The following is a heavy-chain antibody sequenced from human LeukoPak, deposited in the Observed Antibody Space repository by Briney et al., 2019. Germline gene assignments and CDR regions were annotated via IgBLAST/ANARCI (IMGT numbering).Heavy chain of an antibody. Sequence: ASVTVSCKASGYTFTGCYMHWVRQAPGQALDWMGWINPDSGGTHYAQKFQDRVTMTRDTSISTAYMELRSLRSDDTALYYCATGSSLDGSSGWPTHYYWGQGALVTVSS. J-gene: IGHJ4*02. CDR3: ATGSSLDGSSGWPTHYY. D-gene: IGHD6-19*01. CDR1: GYTFTGCY. CDR2: INPDSGGT. V-gene: IGHV1-2*02.